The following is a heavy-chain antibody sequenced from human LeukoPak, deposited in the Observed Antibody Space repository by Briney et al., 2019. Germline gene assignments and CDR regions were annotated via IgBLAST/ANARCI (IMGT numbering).Heavy chain of an antibody. V-gene: IGHV4-39*01. D-gene: IGHD3-3*01. CDR3: ARHAVYYDFWSGYCELRYFDY. CDR1: GGSISSSSYY. CDR2: IYYSGST. Sequence: SETLSLTCTVSGGSISSSSYYWGWIRQPPGKGLEWIGSIYYSGSTYYNPSLKSRVTISVDTSKNQFSLKLSSVTAAATAVYYCARHAVYYDFWSGYCELRYFDYWGQGTLVTVSS. J-gene: IGHJ4*02.